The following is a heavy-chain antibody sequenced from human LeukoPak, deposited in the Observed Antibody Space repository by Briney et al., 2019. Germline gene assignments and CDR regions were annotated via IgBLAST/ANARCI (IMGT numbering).Heavy chain of an antibody. V-gene: IGHV3-30*02. CDR2: IWYDGSNK. Sequence: TGGSLRLSCAASGFTFSSYGMHWVRQAPGKGLEWVAFIWYDGSNKYYADSVKGRFTISRDNSKNTLYLQMNSLRAEDTAVYYCAKSGPTSTYYDFWSGLGPNYMDVWGKGTTVTVSS. D-gene: IGHD3-3*01. CDR1: GFTFSSYG. J-gene: IGHJ6*03. CDR3: AKSGPTSTYYDFWSGLGPNYMDV.